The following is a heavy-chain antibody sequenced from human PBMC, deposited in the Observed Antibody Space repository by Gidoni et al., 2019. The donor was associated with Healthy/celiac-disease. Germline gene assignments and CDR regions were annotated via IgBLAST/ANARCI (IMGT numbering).Heavy chain of an antibody. Sequence: QVQLQESGAGLVKPSETLSLTCTVSGGSICSYFWSWIRQPPGKGLEWIGYIYYSGSTNYTPSLKSRVTISVDTSKNHFSLKLSSVIAADTAVYYCARGALYSSGWYVYWGQGTLVTVSS. J-gene: IGHJ4*02. V-gene: IGHV4-59*01. D-gene: IGHD6-19*01. CDR3: ARGALYSSGWYVY. CDR1: GGSICSYF. CDR2: IYYSGST.